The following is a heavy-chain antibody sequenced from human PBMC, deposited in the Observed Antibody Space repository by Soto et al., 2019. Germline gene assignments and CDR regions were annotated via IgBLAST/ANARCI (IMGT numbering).Heavy chain of an antibody. CDR2: IYYSGST. V-gene: IGHV4-39*01. CDR3: ARQNYYDSSGYYGPIGAFDI. CDR1: GGSISSSSYY. J-gene: IGHJ3*02. D-gene: IGHD3-22*01. Sequence: SETLSLTCTVSGGSISSSSYYWGWIRQPPGKGLEWIGSIYYSGSTYYNPSLKSRVTISVDTSKNQFSLKLSSVTAADTAVYYCARQNYYDSSGYYGPIGAFDIWGQGTMVTVSS.